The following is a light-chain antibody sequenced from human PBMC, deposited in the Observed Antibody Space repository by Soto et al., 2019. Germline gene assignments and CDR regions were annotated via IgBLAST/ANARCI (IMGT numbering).Light chain of an antibody. CDR2: GNT. V-gene: IGLV1-40*01. J-gene: IGLJ2*01. CDR1: SSNIGAGYD. Sequence: QSVLTQPPSVSGAPVQRVTISCTGSSSNIGAGYDVHWYQQLPGRAPKLLIYGNTNRHSGVPDRFSGSKSGTSAFLAITGLQAEDEADYYCLSFDSSLSVVFGGGTKLTVL. CDR3: LSFDSSLSVV.